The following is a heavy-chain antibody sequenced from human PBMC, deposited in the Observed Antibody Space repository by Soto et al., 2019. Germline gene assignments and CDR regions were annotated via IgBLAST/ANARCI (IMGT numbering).Heavy chain of an antibody. J-gene: IGHJ3*02. CDR1: GGTFSSYA. CDR2: IIPILGIA. V-gene: IGHV1-69*10. Sequence: ASVKVSCKASGGTFSSYAISWVRQAPGQGLEWMGGIIPILGIANYAQKFQGRVTITANKSTSTAYMELSSLRSEDTAVYYCARETQSGYDYAFYIWGQGTMVTVSS. D-gene: IGHD5-12*01. CDR3: ARETQSGYDYAFYI.